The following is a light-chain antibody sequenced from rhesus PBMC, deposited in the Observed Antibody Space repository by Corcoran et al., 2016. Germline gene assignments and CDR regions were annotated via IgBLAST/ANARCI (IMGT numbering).Light chain of an antibody. J-gene: IGKJ2*01. CDR2: KAS. V-gene: IGKV1-22*01. Sequence: DIQMTQSPSSLSASVGDTVTITCRASQGISSWLAWYQQKPGKAPKLLIYKASSLQSGVPSRFSGSGSGTDFTLTIRRLQSEDFATYYCQQYSSRPYSFGQGTKVEIK. CDR1: QGISSW. CDR3: QQYSSRPYS.